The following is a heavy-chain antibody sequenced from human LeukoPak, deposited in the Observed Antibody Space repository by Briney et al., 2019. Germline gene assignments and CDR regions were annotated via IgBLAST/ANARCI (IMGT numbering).Heavy chain of an antibody. D-gene: IGHD6-13*01. Sequence: PSETLSLTCTVSGGSISSYYWSWIRQPPGKGLEWIGEINHSGSTNYNPSLKSRVTISVDTSKNQFSLKLSSMTAADTAVYYCASSHSTRYYFDYWGQGTLVTVSS. J-gene: IGHJ4*02. CDR3: ASSHSTRYYFDY. CDR1: GGSISSYY. V-gene: IGHV4-34*01. CDR2: INHSGST.